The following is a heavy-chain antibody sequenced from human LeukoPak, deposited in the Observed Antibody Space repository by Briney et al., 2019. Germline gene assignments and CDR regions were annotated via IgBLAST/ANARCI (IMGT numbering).Heavy chain of an antibody. CDR2: IYYSGST. Sequence: SETLSLTCTVSGGSISSYYWSWIRQPPGKGLEWIGYIYYSGSTNYNPSLKSRVTISVDTSKNQFSLKLSSVTAADTAVYYCARERRQDYDFWSGYYYYGMDVWGQGTTVTVSS. D-gene: IGHD3-3*01. CDR3: ARERRQDYDFWSGYYYYGMDV. CDR1: GGSISSYY. V-gene: IGHV4-59*12. J-gene: IGHJ6*02.